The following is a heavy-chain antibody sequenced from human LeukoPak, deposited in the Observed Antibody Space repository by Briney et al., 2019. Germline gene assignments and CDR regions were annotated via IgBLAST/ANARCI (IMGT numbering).Heavy chain of an antibody. J-gene: IGHJ4*02. CDR2: ISAYNGNT. V-gene: IGHV1-18*01. Sequence: ASVKVSCKASGYTFTSYGISWVRQAPGQGLEWMGWISAYNGNTNYAQKLQGRVTMTTDTSTSTAYMELRSLRSDDTAVYYCARDSYYYGSGSCNYWGQGTLVTVSS. CDR1: GYTFTSYG. D-gene: IGHD3-10*01. CDR3: ARDSYYYGSGSCNY.